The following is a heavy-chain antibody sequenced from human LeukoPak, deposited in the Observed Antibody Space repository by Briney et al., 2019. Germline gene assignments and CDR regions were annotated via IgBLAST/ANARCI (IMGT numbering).Heavy chain of an antibody. J-gene: IGHJ6*03. D-gene: IGHD3-3*01. CDR1: GFTFRDYY. Sequence: GGSLRLSCAASGFTFRDYYMSWIRQAPGKGLEWVSYISSSGSTIYYADSVKGRFTISRDNAKNSLYLQMNSLRAEDTAVYYCARDSYDFWSEHYMDVWGKGTTVTVSS. CDR3: ARDSYDFWSEHYMDV. V-gene: IGHV3-11*01. CDR2: ISSSGSTI.